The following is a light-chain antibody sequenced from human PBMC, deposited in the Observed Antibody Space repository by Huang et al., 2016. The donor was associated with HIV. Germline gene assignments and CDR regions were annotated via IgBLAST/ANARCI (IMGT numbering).Light chain of an antibody. CDR3: QQYNNWPPWT. V-gene: IGKV3-15*01. Sequence: EIVMTQSPATLSVSPGERATLSCKASQSVDSNLAWYQQKPGHAPRLLIYCAATRAIGVAARFSGSGSGTNCTLTISSLQSEDFAVYYCQQYNNWPPWTFGQGTKVEIK. CDR2: CAA. CDR1: QSVDSN. J-gene: IGKJ1*01.